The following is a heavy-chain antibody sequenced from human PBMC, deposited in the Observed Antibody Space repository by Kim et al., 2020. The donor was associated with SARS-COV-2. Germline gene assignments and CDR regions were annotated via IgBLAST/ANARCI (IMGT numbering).Heavy chain of an antibody. CDR3: ARNPRYCSSTSCYAFDY. V-gene: IGHV4-34*01. J-gene: IGHJ4*02. Sequence: LSTRVTISVDTSKNQCSLKLSSVTAADTAVYYCARNPRYCSSTSCYAFDYWGQGTLVTVSS. D-gene: IGHD2-2*01.